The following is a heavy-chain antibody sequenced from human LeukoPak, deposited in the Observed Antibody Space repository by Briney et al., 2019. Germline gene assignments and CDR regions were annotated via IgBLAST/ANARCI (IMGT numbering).Heavy chain of an antibody. Sequence: GGSLRLSCAASGFTFSSYAMHWVRQAPGKGLEWVAVISYDGSNKYYADSVKGRFTISRDNSKNTLYLQMNSLRAEDTAVYYCAKDQLRKVQDHDAFDIWGQGTMVTVSS. V-gene: IGHV3-30-3*01. J-gene: IGHJ3*02. CDR2: ISYDGSNK. CDR3: AKDQLRKVQDHDAFDI. CDR1: GFTFSSYA.